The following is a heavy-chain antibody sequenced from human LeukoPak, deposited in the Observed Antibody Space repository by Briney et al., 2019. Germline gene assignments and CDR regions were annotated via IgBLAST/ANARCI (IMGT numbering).Heavy chain of an antibody. CDR1: GFTFSSYA. CDR3: AKGGENYYYYYMGV. D-gene: IGHD2-21*01. V-gene: IGHV3-23*01. J-gene: IGHJ6*03. Sequence: GGSLRLSCAASGFTFSSYAMSWVRQAPGKGLEWVSAISGSGGSTYYADSVKGRFTISRDNSKNTLYLQMNSLRAEDTAVYYCAKGGENYYYYYMGVWGKGTTVTVSS. CDR2: ISGSGGST.